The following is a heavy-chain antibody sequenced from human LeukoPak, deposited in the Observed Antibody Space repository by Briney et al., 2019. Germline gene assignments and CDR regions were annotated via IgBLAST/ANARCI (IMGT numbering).Heavy chain of an antibody. CDR2: IRSKANSYAT. CDR3: TRVGEIYDSLWGRSDEKIDY. V-gene: IGHV3-73*01. Sequence: PGGSLRLSCAASGFTVSSNYMSWVRQASGKGLEWVGRIRSKANSYATAYAASVKGRFTISRDDSKNTAYLQMNSLKTEDTAVYYCTRVGEIYDSLWGRSDEKIDYWGQGTLVTVSS. J-gene: IGHJ4*02. CDR1: GFTVSSNY. D-gene: IGHD3-22*01.